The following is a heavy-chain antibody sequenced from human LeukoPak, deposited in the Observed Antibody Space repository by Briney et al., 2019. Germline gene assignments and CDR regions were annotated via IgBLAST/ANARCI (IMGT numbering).Heavy chain of an antibody. CDR3: ARHVPPTYYYDSSGYYPSGNYFDY. CDR2: IYYSGST. V-gene: IGHV4-39*01. D-gene: IGHD3-22*01. CDR1: GGSISSSSYS. Sequence: SETLSLTCTVSGGSISSSSYSWGWIRQPPGKGLEWIGSIYYSGSTYYNPSLKSRVTISVDTSKNQFSLKLSSVTAADTAVYYCARHVPPTYYYDSSGYYPSGNYFDYWGQGTLVTVSS. J-gene: IGHJ4*02.